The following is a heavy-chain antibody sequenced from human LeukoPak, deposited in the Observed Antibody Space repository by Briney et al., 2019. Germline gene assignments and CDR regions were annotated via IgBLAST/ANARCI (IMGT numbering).Heavy chain of an antibody. CDR1: GGSFSGYY. D-gene: IGHD3-10*01. V-gene: IGHV4-34*12. CDR3: AKSNGYGLVDI. J-gene: IGHJ3*02. CDR2: IFYSGST. Sequence: SETLSLTCAVYGGSFSGYYWSWIRQPPGKGLEWIGNIFYSGSTYYSPSLRSRVTISLDTSRNQFSLKLSSVTAADTAVYYCAKSNGYGLVDIWGQGTMVTVSS.